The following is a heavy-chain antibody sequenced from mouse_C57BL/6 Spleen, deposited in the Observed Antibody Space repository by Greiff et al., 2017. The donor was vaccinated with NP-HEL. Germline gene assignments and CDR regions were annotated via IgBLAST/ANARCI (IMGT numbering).Heavy chain of an antibody. CDR2: ISGGGGNT. CDR1: GFTFSSYT. J-gene: IGHJ4*01. CDR3: ASTTVVGAMDY. Sequence: EVKLVESGGGLVKPGGSLKLSCAASGFTFSSYTMSWVRQTPEKRLEWVATISGGGGNTYYPDSVKGRFTISRDNAKNTLYLQISSLRSEDTALYYCASTTVVGAMDYWGQGTSVTVSS. V-gene: IGHV5-9*01. D-gene: IGHD1-1*01.